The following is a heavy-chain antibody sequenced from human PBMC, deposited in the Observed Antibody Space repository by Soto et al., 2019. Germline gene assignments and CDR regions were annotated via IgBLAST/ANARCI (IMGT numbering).Heavy chain of an antibody. CDR1: GFTLSSYW. CDR2: INSDGSST. Sequence: EVQLVESGGGLVQPGGSLRLSCGVSGFTLSSYWMHWVRQAPGKGLVWVSRINSDGSSTNYADSVKGRFTISRDNAKNTLYLQMKSLRAEDTAVYYCVRGMKHYHYSSGYYYFVSWGQGTLVTVSS. V-gene: IGHV3-74*01. CDR3: VRGMKHYHYSSGYYYFVS. D-gene: IGHD3-22*01. J-gene: IGHJ4*02.